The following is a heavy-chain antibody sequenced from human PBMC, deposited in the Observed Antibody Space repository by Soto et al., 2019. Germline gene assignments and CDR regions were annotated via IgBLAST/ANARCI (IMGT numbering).Heavy chain of an antibody. Sequence: GSLRLSCAASGFTFSNYGMNWVRQAPGKGLEWVSTISSSGGTTYYADSVKGRFTISRDNSKNTLFLQMNSLRADDTAVYYCATKAFWSGHHDAFDIWGQGTIVTVSS. V-gene: IGHV3-23*01. CDR3: ATKAFWSGHHDAFDI. CDR1: GFTFSNYG. J-gene: IGHJ3*02. CDR2: ISSSGGTT. D-gene: IGHD3-3*01.